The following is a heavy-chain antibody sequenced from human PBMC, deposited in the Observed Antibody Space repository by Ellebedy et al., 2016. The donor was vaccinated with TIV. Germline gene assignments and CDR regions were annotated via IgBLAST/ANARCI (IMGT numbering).Heavy chain of an antibody. V-gene: IGHV3-11*01. D-gene: IGHD2/OR15-2a*01. CDR2: IYRSDNTI. CDR1: GFTFSNYY. Sequence: GESLKISXAASGFTFSNYYMSWIRQPPGKGLEWVSYIYRSDNTIYYADSVKGRFTISRDNAKNSLFLQMNSLRAEDTAVYFCARDPRGGNSSLFDYWGQGTLVTVSS. CDR3: ARDPRGGNSSLFDY. J-gene: IGHJ4*02.